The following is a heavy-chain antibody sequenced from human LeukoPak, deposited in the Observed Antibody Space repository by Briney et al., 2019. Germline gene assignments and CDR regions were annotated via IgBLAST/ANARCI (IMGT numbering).Heavy chain of an antibody. CDR1: GYTFTSYA. CDR2: INTNTGNP. J-gene: IGHJ4*02. Sequence: ASVKVSCKASGYTFTSYAMNWVRQAPGQGLEWMGWINTNTGNPTYAQGFTGRFVFSLDTSVSTAYLQISSLKAEDTAVYYCARVPIPYYYDSSGLYYFDYWGQGTLVTVSS. V-gene: IGHV7-4-1*02. CDR3: ARVPIPYYYDSSGLYYFDY. D-gene: IGHD3-22*01.